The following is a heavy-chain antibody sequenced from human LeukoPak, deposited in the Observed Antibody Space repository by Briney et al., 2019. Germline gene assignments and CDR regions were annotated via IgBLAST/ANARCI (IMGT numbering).Heavy chain of an antibody. J-gene: IGHJ4*02. D-gene: IGHD1-1*01. CDR3: ARAHQTLRAGY. Sequence: GGSLRLSCAASGFTFTSYWMHWVRQAPGKGLVWVSRINSDGSSTTYADSVKGRFTISRDNAKNTLYLQMNSLRAEDTAVYFCARAHQTLRAGYWGQGTLVTVSS. CDR2: INSDGSST. CDR1: GFTFTSYW. V-gene: IGHV3-74*01.